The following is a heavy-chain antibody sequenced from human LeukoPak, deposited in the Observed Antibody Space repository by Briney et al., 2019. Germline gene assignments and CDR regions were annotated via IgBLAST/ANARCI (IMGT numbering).Heavy chain of an antibody. D-gene: IGHD3-3*01. CDR1: GFTFSSYS. V-gene: IGHV3-7*01. CDR3: ARLFGSVTTYDY. Sequence: GSLRLSCAASGFTFSSYSMVWVRQAPGKGLEWVASIKPDGSAKYYLDSVRGRFTISRDNAENSLYLQMYSLRAEDTAVYYCARLFGSVTTYDYWGQGMLVAVSS. J-gene: IGHJ4*02. CDR2: IKPDGSAK.